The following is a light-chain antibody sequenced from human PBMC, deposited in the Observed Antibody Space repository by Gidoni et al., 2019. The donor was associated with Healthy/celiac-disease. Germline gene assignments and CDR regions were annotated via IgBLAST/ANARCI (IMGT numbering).Light chain of an antibody. Sequence: EIVLTQSPGTLSLSPGERATLSCRASQSVSSSYLAWYQQQPGQAPRLLIHGASSRATGIPDRFSGRVSGTDFTLTISRLEPEDFAVYYCQQYGSSPRTFGQGTKLEIK. CDR1: QSVSSSY. J-gene: IGKJ2*01. CDR3: QQYGSSPRT. V-gene: IGKV3-20*01. CDR2: GAS.